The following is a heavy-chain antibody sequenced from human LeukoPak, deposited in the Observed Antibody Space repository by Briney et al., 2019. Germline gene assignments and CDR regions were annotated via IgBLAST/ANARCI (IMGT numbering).Heavy chain of an antibody. J-gene: IGHJ4*02. Sequence: GGSLRLSCAASGFTFSSYAMHWVRQAPGKGLEWVAVISYDGSNKYYADSVKGRFTISRDNSKNTLYLQMNSLRAEDTAVYYCAGEVGGQQLVNFIGYWGQGTLVTVSS. CDR1: GFTFSSYA. CDR2: ISYDGSNK. CDR3: AGEVGGQQLVNFIGY. V-gene: IGHV3-30-3*01. D-gene: IGHD6-13*01.